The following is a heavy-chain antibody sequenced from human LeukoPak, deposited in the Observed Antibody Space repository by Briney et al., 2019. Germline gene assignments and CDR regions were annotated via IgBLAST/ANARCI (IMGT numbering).Heavy chain of an antibody. V-gene: IGHV4-61*03. Sequence: SETLSLTCTVSGGSVSSGSYYWSWVRQPPGKGLEWIGEVHLSGRTNYNPSLESRVTMSVDMSENHISLKLTSVTAADTAVYYCAREGGPYRPLDYSGQGTLVTVSS. CDR3: AREGGPYRPLDY. J-gene: IGHJ4*02. CDR1: GGSVSSGSYY. CDR2: VHLSGRT.